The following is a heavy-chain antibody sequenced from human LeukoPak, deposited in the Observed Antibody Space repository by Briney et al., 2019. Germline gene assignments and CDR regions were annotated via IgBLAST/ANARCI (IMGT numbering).Heavy chain of an antibody. D-gene: IGHD3-3*01. V-gene: IGHV3-21*01. CDR1: GLPFTSNS. Sequence: GSLDPSFAPSGLPFTSNSLTWARQAQGKGLEWVSSIISSSSYIYFDDSVKGRFTISRDNAKNSLYLQMNSLRAEDTAVYYCARETYYDFWSGYLNHCYYYMDVWGKGTTVTVSS. CDR3: ARETYYDFWSGYLNHCYYYMDV. J-gene: IGHJ6*03. CDR2: IISSSSYI.